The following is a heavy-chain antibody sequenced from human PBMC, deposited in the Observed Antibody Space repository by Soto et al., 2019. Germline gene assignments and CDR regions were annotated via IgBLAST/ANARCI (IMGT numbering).Heavy chain of an antibody. Sequence: EVQLVESGGGLVQPGGSLRLSCAASGFTFSDFWLHWVRQAPEKGLVWVSRIKSDGGSANYADSVKGRFTIFRDNAKNTQCLLQVGQRAGDMAVYDCAKGINGGYNVDTWSKGTAVPATS. D-gene: IGHD5-12*01. V-gene: IGHV3-74*01. CDR3: AKGINGGYNVDT. J-gene: IGHJ6*04. CDR2: IKSDGGSA. CDR1: GFTFSDFW.